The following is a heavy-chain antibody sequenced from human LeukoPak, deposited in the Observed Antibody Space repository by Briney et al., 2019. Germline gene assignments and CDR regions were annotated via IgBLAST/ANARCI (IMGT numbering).Heavy chain of an antibody. CDR1: GFTFSSYA. Sequence: GGSLRLSCAASGFTFSSYAMSWVRQALGKGLEWVSIISASGGSTYYADSVKGRFTISRDNSKNTLYLQMNSLSVEDTAVYYCARAPGYYDSSAYYYRHFDSWGQGTLVTVSS. D-gene: IGHD3-22*01. V-gene: IGHV3-23*01. J-gene: IGHJ4*02. CDR3: ARAPGYYDSSAYYYRHFDS. CDR2: ISASGGST.